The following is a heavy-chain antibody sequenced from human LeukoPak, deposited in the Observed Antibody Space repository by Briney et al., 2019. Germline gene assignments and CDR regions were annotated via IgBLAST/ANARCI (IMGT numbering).Heavy chain of an antibody. Sequence: GGSLRLSCAASGFTFSSYAMSWVRQAPGKGLEWVSAISGSGGSTYYADSVKGRFTISRDNSKNTLYLQMNSLRAEDTAVYYCAKSIVVVPAATELLDYWGQGTLVTVSS. J-gene: IGHJ4*02. CDR1: GFTFSSYA. CDR3: AKSIVVVPAATELLDY. CDR2: ISGSGGST. D-gene: IGHD2-2*01. V-gene: IGHV3-23*01.